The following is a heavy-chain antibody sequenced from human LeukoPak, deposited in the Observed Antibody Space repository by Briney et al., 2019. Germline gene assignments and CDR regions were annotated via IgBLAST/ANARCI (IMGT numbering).Heavy chain of an antibody. D-gene: IGHD4-17*01. CDR3: ASITTTVTTFPNYYFDY. CDR1: GGSISSSYYY. Sequence: PSETLSLTCTVSGGSISSSYYYWGWIRQPPGKGLEWIGSIYYSGSTYYNPSLKSRVTISVDTSKNQFSLKLRSVTAADTAVYYCASITTTVTTFPNYYFDYWGQGTLVTVSS. V-gene: IGHV4-39*01. CDR2: IYYSGST. J-gene: IGHJ4*02.